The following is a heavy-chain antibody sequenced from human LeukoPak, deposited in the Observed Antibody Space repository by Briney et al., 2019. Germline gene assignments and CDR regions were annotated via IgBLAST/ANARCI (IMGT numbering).Heavy chain of an antibody. CDR2: ISSSGSTI. CDR1: GFTFSDYY. Sequence: PGGSLRLSCAASGFTFSDYYMSWIRQAPGKGLEWVSYISSSGSTIYYADSVKGRFAISRDNAKNSLYLQMNSLRAEDTAVYYCARRYSTGFSDWFDPWGQGTLVTVSS. V-gene: IGHV3-11*04. CDR3: ARRYSTGFSDWFDP. J-gene: IGHJ5*02. D-gene: IGHD2-15*01.